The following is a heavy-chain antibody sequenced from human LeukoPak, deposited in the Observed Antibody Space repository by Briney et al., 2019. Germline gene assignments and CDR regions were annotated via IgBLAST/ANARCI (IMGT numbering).Heavy chain of an antibody. CDR3: ARIGVFTVFDY. J-gene: IGHJ4*02. D-gene: IGHD4-11*01. CDR1: GLTFNNYN. Sequence: GGSLRLSCVASGLTFNNYNMNWVRQAPGKGLEWVSLISSDGSYIYYADSVKGRFTISRDNAKNSLYLQMNSLRAEDTAVYYCARIGVFTVFDYWGQGTLVTVSS. CDR2: ISSDGSYI. V-gene: IGHV3-21*01.